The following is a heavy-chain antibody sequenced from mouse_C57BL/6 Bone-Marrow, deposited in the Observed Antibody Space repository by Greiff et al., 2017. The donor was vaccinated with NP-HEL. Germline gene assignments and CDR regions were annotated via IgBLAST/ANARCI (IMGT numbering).Heavy chain of an antibody. V-gene: IGHV1-50*01. D-gene: IGHD1-1*01. CDR1: GYTFTSYW. Sequence: QVQLQQPGAELVKPGASVKLSCKASGYTFTSYWMQWVKQRPGQGLEWIGEIDPSDSYTNYNQKFKGKATLTVDKSSSTAYMQLSSLTSEDSAVYYCARPPLYGSSFAYWGQGTLVTVSA. J-gene: IGHJ3*01. CDR3: ARPPLYGSSFAY. CDR2: IDPSDSYT.